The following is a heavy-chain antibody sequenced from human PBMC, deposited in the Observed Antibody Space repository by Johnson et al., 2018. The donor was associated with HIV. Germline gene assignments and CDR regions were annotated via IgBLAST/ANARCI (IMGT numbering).Heavy chain of an antibody. D-gene: IGHD1-26*01. CDR3: VKGVVGAEDVFDI. Sequence: QVQLVESGGGVVQPGRFLRLSCAASGFTFDDYGMSWVRQAPGKGLEWVAVIGYDGSNKYYADSVKGRFTISRDNSKNTLYLQMNSLRAEDTAVYYCVKGVVGAEDVFDIWGQGKMVTVSS. V-gene: IGHV3-33*06. CDR2: IGYDGSNK. J-gene: IGHJ3*02. CDR1: GFTFDDYG.